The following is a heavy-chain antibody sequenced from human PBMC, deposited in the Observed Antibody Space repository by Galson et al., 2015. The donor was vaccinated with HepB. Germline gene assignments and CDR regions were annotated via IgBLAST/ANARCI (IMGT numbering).Heavy chain of an antibody. CDR3: ARVYYDSSGYCCGYFDY. D-gene: IGHD3-22*01. CDR1: GFTFSRYA. V-gene: IGHV3-30-3*01. Sequence: SLRLSCAASGFTFSRYAMHWVRQAPGKGLEWVAVISYDGSNKYYADSVKGRFTISRDNSKNTLYLQLNSLRPEDTAEYYCARVYYDSSGYCCGYFDYWGQGTQVTGSS. CDR2: ISYDGSNK. J-gene: IGHJ4*02.